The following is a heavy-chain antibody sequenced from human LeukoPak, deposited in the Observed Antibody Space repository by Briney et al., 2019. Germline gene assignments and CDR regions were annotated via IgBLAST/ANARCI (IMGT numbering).Heavy chain of an antibody. CDR2: VDPNTGDT. CDR3: ARDQDYRNYVAEY. CDR1: GYTFTGYY. Sequence: ASVKVSCKPSGYTFTGYYMHWVRQAPGQGLEWMGCVDPNTGDTNYAQKFQGRVTMTRDTSISTAYLELSRLRSDDTAVYYCARDQDYRNYVAEYWGQGTLVTVSS. D-gene: IGHD4-11*01. J-gene: IGHJ4*02. V-gene: IGHV1-2*02.